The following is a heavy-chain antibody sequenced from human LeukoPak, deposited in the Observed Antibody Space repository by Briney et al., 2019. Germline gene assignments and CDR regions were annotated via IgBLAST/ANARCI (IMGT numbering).Heavy chain of an antibody. CDR1: GYSFTDYD. CDR2: MNPNSGNT. CDR3: ARVTTVTDFDY. D-gene: IGHD4-17*01. Sequence: ASVKVSCKASGYSFTDYDINWVRQTTGQGLEWMGWMNPNSGNTDYAQKFQGRVTITRNTSISTAYMELSSLRSEDTAVYYCARVTTVTDFDYWGQGTLVTVSS. V-gene: IGHV1-8*01. J-gene: IGHJ4*02.